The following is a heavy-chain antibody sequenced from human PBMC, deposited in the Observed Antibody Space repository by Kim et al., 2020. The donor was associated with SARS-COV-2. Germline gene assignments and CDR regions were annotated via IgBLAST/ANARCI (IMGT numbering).Heavy chain of an antibody. CDR2: ISGSGGST. Sequence: GGSLRLSCAASGFTFSSYAMSWVRQAPGKGLEWVSAISGSGGSTYYADSVKGRFTISRDNSKNTLYLQMNSLRAEDTAVYYCAKVGRWYSSSSWPPEDWYFDLWGRGTLVTVSS. CDR1: GFTFSSYA. V-gene: IGHV3-23*01. D-gene: IGHD6-6*01. CDR3: AKVGRWYSSSSWPPEDWYFDL. J-gene: IGHJ2*01.